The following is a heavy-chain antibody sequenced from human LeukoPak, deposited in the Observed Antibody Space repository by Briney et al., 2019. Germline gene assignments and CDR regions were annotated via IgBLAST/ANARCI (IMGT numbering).Heavy chain of an antibody. CDR2: IYHSGNT. J-gene: IGHJ4*02. V-gene: IGHV4-38-2*01. D-gene: IGHD5-24*01. Sequence: KPSETLSLTCAVSGYSISSDYYWGWIRQPPGKGLEWIGSIYHSGNTFYNPSLESRVTISVDTSKNQFSLRLSSVTAADTAVYYCARHVKNMATILCYFDYWGQGTLVTVSS. CDR1: GYSISSDYY. CDR3: ARHVKNMATILCYFDY.